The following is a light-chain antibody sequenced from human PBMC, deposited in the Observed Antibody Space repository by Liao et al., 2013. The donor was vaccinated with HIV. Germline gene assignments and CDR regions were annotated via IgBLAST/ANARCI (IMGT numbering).Light chain of an antibody. CDR2: EDD. CDR3: QLWDSSSDHPYV. V-gene: IGLV3-1*01. CDR1: KLGNKN. Sequence: SYELTQPPSVSVSPGQTASVTCSGDKLGNKNICWYQQKPRQSPVLVIYEDDKRPSGIPERFSGSNSGNTATLTISRVEPGDEADYYCQLWDSSSDHPYVFGTGTQVTVL. J-gene: IGLJ1*01.